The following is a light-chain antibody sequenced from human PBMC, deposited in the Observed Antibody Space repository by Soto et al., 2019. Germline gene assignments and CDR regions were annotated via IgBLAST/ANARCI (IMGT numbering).Light chain of an antibody. CDR1: SSDVGGYNY. CDR3: SSYTSSRGYV. Sequence: QSALTQPASVSGSPGQSITISCPGTSSDVGGYNYVSWYQQHPGKAPKLMIYEVSNRPSGVSNRFSGSKSGNTASLTISGLQAEDEADYYCSSYTSSRGYVFGTGTKLTVL. J-gene: IGLJ1*01. V-gene: IGLV2-14*01. CDR2: EVS.